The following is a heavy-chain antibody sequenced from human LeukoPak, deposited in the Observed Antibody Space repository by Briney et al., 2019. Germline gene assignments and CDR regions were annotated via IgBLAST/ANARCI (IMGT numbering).Heavy chain of an antibody. CDR3: ARDNGYCSGGSCYLLDY. CDR2: IIPIFGTA. J-gene: IGHJ4*02. V-gene: IGHV1-69*05. D-gene: IGHD2-15*01. Sequence: ASVKVSCMASGGTFGSYAISWVRQAPGQGLEWMGGIIPIFGTANYAQKFQGRVTITTDESTSTAYMELSSLRSEDTAVYYCARDNGYCSGGSCYLLDYWGQGTLVTVSS. CDR1: GGTFGSYA.